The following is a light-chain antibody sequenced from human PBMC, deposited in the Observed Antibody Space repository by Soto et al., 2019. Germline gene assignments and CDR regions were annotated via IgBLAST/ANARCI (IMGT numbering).Light chain of an antibody. Sequence: QSVLTQPASVSGSPGQSITISCTGTSSDVGGYNYVSWYQQHPGKAPKVMIYEVSNRPSGVSNRFSGSKSGNTASLTISGLQAEDEADYYCSSYTSSSTYVFSTYVFGTGTQLTVL. CDR2: EVS. CDR3: SSYTSSSTYVFSTYV. J-gene: IGLJ1*01. CDR1: SSDVGGYNY. V-gene: IGLV2-14*01.